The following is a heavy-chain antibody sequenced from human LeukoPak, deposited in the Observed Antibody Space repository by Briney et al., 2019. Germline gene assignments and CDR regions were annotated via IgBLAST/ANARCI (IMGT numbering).Heavy chain of an antibody. J-gene: IGHJ4*02. V-gene: IGHV4-39*07. Sequence: SETLSLTCTVSGGSISSSSYYWGWIRQPPGKGLEWIGSIYYSGSTYYNPSLKSRVTISVDTSKNQFSLKLNSVTAADTAVYYCARAPSSGWGKRFDYWGQGTLVTVSS. CDR2: IYYSGST. CDR3: ARAPSSGWGKRFDY. D-gene: IGHD6-19*01. CDR1: GGSISSSSYY.